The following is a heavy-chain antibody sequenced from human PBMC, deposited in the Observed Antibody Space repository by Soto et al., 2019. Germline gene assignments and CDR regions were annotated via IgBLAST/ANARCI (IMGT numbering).Heavy chain of an antibody. J-gene: IGHJ4*02. V-gene: IGHV3-23*01. CDR2: ISGSGGST. D-gene: IGHD6-19*01. Sequence: VGSLRLSCAASGFTFSSYAMSWVRQAPGKGLEWVSAISGSGGSTYYADSVKGRFTISRDNSKNTLYLQMNSLRAEDTAVYYCAKDPSSGWYRDYLDYWGQGTLVTVSS. CDR3: AKDPSSGWYRDYLDY. CDR1: GFTFSSYA.